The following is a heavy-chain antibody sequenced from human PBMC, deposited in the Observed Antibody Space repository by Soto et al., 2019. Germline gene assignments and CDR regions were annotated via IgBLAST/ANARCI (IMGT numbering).Heavy chain of an antibody. V-gene: IGHV3-21*04. D-gene: IGHD2-2*01. CDR3: AKVGVPATKSNAFDI. Sequence: GGSLRLSCAASGFTFSSYSMNWVRQAPGKGLEWVSSISSSSSYIYYADSVKGRFTISRDNSKNTLYLQMNSLRAEDTAVYYCAKVGVPATKSNAFDIWGQGTMVTVSS. CDR2: ISSSSSYI. CDR1: GFTFSSYS. J-gene: IGHJ3*02.